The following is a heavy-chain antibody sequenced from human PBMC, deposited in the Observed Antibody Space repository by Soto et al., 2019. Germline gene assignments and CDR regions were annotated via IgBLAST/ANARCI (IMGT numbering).Heavy chain of an antibody. CDR3: VRDKYYDFWSGYYTAYQFYGMDV. V-gene: IGHV3-74*01. CDR2: INSDGSST. D-gene: IGHD3-3*01. CDR1: GFTYIRYW. Sequence: GGSRRLSCAASGFTYIRYWMHWVRQAPGKGLVWVSRINSDGSSTTYVDSVKGRFTISRDNARNTLFLQMNSLRADDTAVYYCVRDKYYDFWSGYYTAYQFYGMDVWGQGTTVTVSS. J-gene: IGHJ6*02.